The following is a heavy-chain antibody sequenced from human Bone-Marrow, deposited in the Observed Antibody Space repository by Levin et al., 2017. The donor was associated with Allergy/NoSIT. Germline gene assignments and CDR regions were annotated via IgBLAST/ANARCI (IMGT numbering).Heavy chain of an antibody. CDR3: ARDQSGDRDYYGMDV. CDR2: ISYDGSNK. Sequence: LSLTCAASGFTFSSYAMHWVRQAPGKGLEWVAVISYDGSNKYYADSVKGRFTISRDNSKNTLYLQMNSLRAEDTAVYYCARDQSGDRDYYGMDVWGQGTTVTVSS. V-gene: IGHV3-30*04. D-gene: IGHD7-27*01. CDR1: GFTFSSYA. J-gene: IGHJ6*02.